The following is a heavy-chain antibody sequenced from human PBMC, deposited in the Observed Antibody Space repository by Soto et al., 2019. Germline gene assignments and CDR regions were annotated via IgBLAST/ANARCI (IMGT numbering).Heavy chain of an antibody. J-gene: IGHJ4*02. V-gene: IGHV3-21*01. CDR3: GRDGRADHGHNSY. CDR1: GFTFSSCR. Sequence: GGSLRLSCGASGFTFSSCRMNWVRLAPAKGRECVSSISSSSSYIYYSDSVKGRFTISQHNPQSALYLNMNSLRADNKDVYYCGRDGRADHGHNSYRSQRTPVPVSS. CDR2: ISSSSSYI.